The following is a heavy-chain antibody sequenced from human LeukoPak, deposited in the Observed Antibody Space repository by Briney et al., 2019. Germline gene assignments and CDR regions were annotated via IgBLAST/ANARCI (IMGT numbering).Heavy chain of an antibody. CDR2: IVVGSGNT. D-gene: IGHD3-22*01. V-gene: IGHV1-58*02. CDR3: AATPYYYDSSGLGDY. CDR1: GFTFTSSA. Sequence: GASVKVSCKASGFTFTSSAMQWVRQARGQRLEWIGWIVVGSGNTNYAQKFQERVTITRDMSTSTAYMELSSLRSEDTAVYYCAATPYYYDSSGLGDYWGQGTLVTVSS. J-gene: IGHJ4*02.